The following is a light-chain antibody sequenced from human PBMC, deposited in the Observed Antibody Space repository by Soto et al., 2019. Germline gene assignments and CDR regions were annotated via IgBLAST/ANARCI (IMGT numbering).Light chain of an antibody. CDR3: HQYGTSHWT. Sequence: EIVLAQSPGTLSLSPGERATLSCRTSQSIRSSYLAWYQQKPGQAPRLLIYGAFSRAAAIPDRFSGTESGTDFTLNISRLEPEDYAIYYCHQYGTSHWTFGQGTKLEIK. J-gene: IGKJ2*01. CDR1: QSIRSSY. V-gene: IGKV3-20*01. CDR2: GAF.